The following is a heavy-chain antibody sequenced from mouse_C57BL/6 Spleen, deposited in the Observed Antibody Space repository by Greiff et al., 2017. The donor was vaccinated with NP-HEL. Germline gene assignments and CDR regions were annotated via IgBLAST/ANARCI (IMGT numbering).Heavy chain of an antibody. V-gene: IGHV1-4*01. Sequence: QVHVKQSGAELARPGASVKMSCKASGYTFTSYTMHWVKQRPGQGLEWIGYINPSSGYTKYNQKFKDKATLTADKSSSTAYMQLSSLTSEDSAVYYCARESPYYGNYYAMDYWGQGTSVTVSS. CDR2: INPSSGYT. CDR1: GYTFTSYT. CDR3: ARESPYYGNYYAMDY. J-gene: IGHJ4*01. D-gene: IGHD2-10*01.